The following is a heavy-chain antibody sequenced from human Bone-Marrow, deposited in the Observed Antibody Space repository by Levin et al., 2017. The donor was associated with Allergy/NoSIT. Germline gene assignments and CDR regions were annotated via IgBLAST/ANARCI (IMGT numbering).Heavy chain of an antibody. CDR2: IIPILNIT. V-gene: IGHV1-69*04. CDR1: KGTFGSST. CDR3: ARDTDSYASGSPY. J-gene: IGHJ4*02. Sequence: SVKVSCKASKGTFGSSTITWVRQAPGQGLEWMGRIIPILNITTSAQNLQGRVTLTADKSTNTAYMELRSLRFEDTSVYYCARDTDSYASGSPYWGQGTLVTVSS. D-gene: IGHD3-10*01.